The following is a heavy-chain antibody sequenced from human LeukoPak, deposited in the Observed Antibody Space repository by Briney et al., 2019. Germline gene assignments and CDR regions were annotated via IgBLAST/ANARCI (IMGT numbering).Heavy chain of an antibody. V-gene: IGHV3-23*01. Sequence: PGGSLRLSCAASGFTFSDSWMSWVGQAPGKGLEWVSAISGSGGSTYYADSVKGRFTISRDNSKNTLYQQMNSLRAEDTAVYYCAKDQGGKTGTTYYWGQGTLVTVSS. CDR1: GFTFSDSW. D-gene: IGHD1-1*01. CDR2: ISGSGGST. J-gene: IGHJ4*02. CDR3: AKDQGGKTGTTYY.